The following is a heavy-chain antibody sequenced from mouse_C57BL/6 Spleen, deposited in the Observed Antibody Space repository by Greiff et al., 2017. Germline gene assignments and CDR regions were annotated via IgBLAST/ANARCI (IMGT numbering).Heavy chain of an antibody. J-gene: IGHJ4*01. D-gene: IGHD2-3*01. V-gene: IGHV1-82*01. CDR2: IYPGDGDT. Sequence: VQLQQSGPELVKPGASVKISCKASGYAFSSSWMNWVKQRPGKGLEWIGRIYPGDGDTNYNGKFKGKATLTADKSSSTAYMQLSSLTSEDSAVYFCAIDGYLYAMDYWGQGTSVTVSS. CDR3: AIDGYLYAMDY. CDR1: GYAFSSSW.